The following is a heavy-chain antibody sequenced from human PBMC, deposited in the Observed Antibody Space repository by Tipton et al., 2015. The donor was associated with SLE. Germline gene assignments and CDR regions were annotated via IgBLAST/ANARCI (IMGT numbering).Heavy chain of an antibody. CDR3: ARGHRPDPFDI. CDR1: GGSISSHY. J-gene: IGHJ3*02. Sequence: TLSLTCTVSGGSISSHYWSWIRQPPGKGPEWIAYIYYNGNTYYNPSLKSRVSISVDTSRTHFSLKITSLTAADTAVYFCARGHRPDPFDIWGQGTMVTVSS. CDR2: IYYNGNT. V-gene: IGHV4-59*06.